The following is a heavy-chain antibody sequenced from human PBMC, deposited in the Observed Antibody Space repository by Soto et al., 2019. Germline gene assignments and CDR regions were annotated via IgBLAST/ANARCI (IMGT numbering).Heavy chain of an antibody. J-gene: IGHJ4*02. CDR1: GFTFSSHA. D-gene: IGHD3-16*01. CDR3: ARDQFSSSMITYYFDH. CDR2: IWYDGSNK. V-gene: IGHV3-33*01. Sequence: SLSLSCAASGFTFSSHAMHWVRQAPGKGLEWVAVIWYDGSNKYYADSVKGRFTISRDNSKNTLYMQMTSLRGEDTAVYYCARDQFSSSMITYYFDHWGQGTLVTVSS.